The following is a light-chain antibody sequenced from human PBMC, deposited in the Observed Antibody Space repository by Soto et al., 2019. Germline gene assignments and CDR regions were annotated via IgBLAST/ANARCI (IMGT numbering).Light chain of an antibody. Sequence: ESVLTQSPGTLSLSPGEKATLSCRASQSVSSSYLAWYQQKPGQAPRRLIYGASSRATGIPDRFSGSGSGTDFTLTVSRLEPEDCAVYYCQQFGSSSWTFGQGTQVEIK. CDR3: QQFGSSSWT. J-gene: IGKJ1*01. CDR1: QSVSSSY. CDR2: GAS. V-gene: IGKV3-20*01.